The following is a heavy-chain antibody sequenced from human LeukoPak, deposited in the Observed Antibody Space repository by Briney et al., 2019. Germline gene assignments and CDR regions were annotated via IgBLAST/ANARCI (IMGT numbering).Heavy chain of an antibody. CDR1: GGSFSGYY. J-gene: IGHJ4*02. V-gene: IGHV4-34*01. CDR2: INHSGST. CDR3: ARSSRAAAGTSFDY. D-gene: IGHD6-13*01. Sequence: SETLSLTCAVYGGSFSGYYWSWIRQPPGKGLEWIGEINHSGSTNYNPSLKSRVTISVDTSKNQFSLKLSSVTAADTAVYYCARSSRAAAGTSFDYWGQGTLVTVSS.